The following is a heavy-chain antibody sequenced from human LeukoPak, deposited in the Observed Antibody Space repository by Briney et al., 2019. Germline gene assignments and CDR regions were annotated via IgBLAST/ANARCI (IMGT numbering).Heavy chain of an antibody. Sequence: GGSLRLSCAASGFTFSSYAMHWVRQAPGKGLEWVAVISYDGSNKYYADSVKGRFTISRDNAKNSLYLQMNSLRAEDTAVYYCASFPGPWGQGTLVTVSS. CDR3: ASFPGP. CDR2: ISYDGSNK. J-gene: IGHJ5*02. V-gene: IGHV3-30-3*01. CDR1: GFTFSSYA.